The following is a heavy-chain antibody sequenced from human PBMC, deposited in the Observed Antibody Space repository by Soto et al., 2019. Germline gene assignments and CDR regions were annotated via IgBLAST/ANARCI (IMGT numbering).Heavy chain of an antibody. D-gene: IGHD3-3*01. V-gene: IGHV4-31*03. Sequence: QVQLQESGPGLVKPSQTLSLTCTVSGGSISSGGYYWSWIRQHPGKGLEWIGYIYYSGSTYYNPSLKSRVTISVDTSKNQFSLKLSSVTAADMAVYYCARDRRDFWSGYSYYYYGMDVWGQGTTVTVSS. J-gene: IGHJ6*02. CDR1: GGSISSGGYY. CDR3: ARDRRDFWSGYSYYYYGMDV. CDR2: IYYSGST.